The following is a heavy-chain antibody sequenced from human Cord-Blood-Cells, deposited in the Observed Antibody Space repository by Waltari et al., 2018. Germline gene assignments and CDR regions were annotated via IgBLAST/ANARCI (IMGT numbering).Heavy chain of an antibody. V-gene: IGHV4-34*01. CDR1: GGSFSGYY. CDR2: INQSGST. J-gene: IGHJ2*01. Sequence: QVQLQQWGAGLLKPSETLSLTCAVYGGSFSGYYWSWIRQPPGKGLEWIGEINQSGSTNYKPSLKSRVTRSVDTSKNQFSLKLSSGTAADTAVYYCARRHWGSNWYFDLWGRGTLVTVSS. CDR3: ARRHWGSNWYFDL. D-gene: IGHD7-27*01.